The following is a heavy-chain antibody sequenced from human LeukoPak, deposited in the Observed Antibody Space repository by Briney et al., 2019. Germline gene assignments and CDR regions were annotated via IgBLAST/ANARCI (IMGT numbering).Heavy chain of an antibody. CDR3: ARDRYYDSSGYSLY. D-gene: IGHD3-22*01. V-gene: IGHV3-11*04. J-gene: IGHJ4*02. Sequence: GGSLRLSCTAAAFTFSDHYMSWIRQAPGKGLEWFSHISSSGNTIYYADSVKGRFTISRDNAKNSLYLQMNSLRAEDTAVYYCARDRYYDSSGYSLYWGQGTLVTVSS. CDR2: ISSSGNTI. CDR1: AFTFSDHY.